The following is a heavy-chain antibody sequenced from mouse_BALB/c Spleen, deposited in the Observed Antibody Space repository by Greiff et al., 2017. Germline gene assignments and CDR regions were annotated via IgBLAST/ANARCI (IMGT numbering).Heavy chain of an antibody. CDR1: GYSITSDYA. CDR3: ARPHGSSPWFAY. V-gene: IGHV3-2*02. J-gene: IGHJ3*01. CDR2: ISYSGST. D-gene: IGHD1-1*01. Sequence: EVKLMESGPGLVKPSQSLYLTCTVTGYSITSDYAWNWIRQFPGNKLEWMGYISYSGSTSYNPSLKSRISITRDTSKNQFFLQLNSVTTEDTATYYCARPHGSSPWFAYWGQGTLVTVSA.